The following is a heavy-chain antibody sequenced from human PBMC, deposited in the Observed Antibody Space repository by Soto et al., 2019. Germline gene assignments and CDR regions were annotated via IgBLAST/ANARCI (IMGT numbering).Heavy chain of an antibody. CDR2: INAGNGNT. J-gene: IGHJ4*02. CDR3: ARDLHIVVVAGPGGY. V-gene: IGHV1-3*01. D-gene: IGHD2-21*02. CDR1: GYTFTSYA. Sequence: VKVSCKASGYTFTSYAMHWVRQAPGQRLEWMGWINAGNGNTKYSQKFQGRVTITRDTSASTAYMELSSLRSEDTAVYYCARDLHIVVVAGPGGYWGQGTLVTVSS.